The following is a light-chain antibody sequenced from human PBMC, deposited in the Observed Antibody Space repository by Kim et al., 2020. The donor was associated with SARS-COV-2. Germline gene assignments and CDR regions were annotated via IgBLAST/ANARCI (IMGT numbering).Light chain of an antibody. Sequence: AIRITQSPSSLSASTGDRVTITCRASQGISSYLAWYQQKPGKAPKLLIYAASTLQSGVPSRFSGSGSGTEFTLTISCLQSEDFATYYCQQYYSYPWTFGQGTKVDIK. CDR3: QQYYSYPWT. CDR2: AAS. V-gene: IGKV1-8*01. J-gene: IGKJ1*01. CDR1: QGISSY.